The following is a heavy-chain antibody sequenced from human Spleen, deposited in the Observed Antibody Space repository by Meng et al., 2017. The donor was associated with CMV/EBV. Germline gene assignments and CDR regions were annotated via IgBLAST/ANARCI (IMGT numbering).Heavy chain of an antibody. D-gene: IGHD2-2*01. J-gene: IGHJ6*02. CDR2: ISSSSSYI. CDR1: GFTLGDYA. Sequence: GESLKISCTVSGFTLGDYAMSWVRQAPGKGLEWVSSISSSSSYIYYADSVKGRFTISRDNAKNSLYLQMNSLRAEDTAVYYCARDEVVPAAGSYYYYGMDVWGQGTTVTVSS. V-gene: IGHV3-21*01. CDR3: ARDEVVPAAGSYYYYGMDV.